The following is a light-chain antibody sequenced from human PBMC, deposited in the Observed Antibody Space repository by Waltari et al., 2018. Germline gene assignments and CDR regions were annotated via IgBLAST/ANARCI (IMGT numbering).Light chain of an antibody. J-gene: IGLJ3*02. CDR2: DDT. V-gene: IGLV3-21*02. CDR1: NIDSKG. CDR3: HVWDSNTGV. Sequence: SYVLTQPPSLSVAPGQTAKISCGGNNIDSKGVHWYKQKPGQAPLLVMYDDTERPSGIPERFAGSNSGNTASLTISRVDAGDEADYYCHVWDSNTGVFGGGTKLTVL.